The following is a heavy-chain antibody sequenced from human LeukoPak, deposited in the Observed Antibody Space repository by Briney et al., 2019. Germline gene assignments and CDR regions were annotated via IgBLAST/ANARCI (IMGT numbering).Heavy chain of an antibody. J-gene: IGHJ4*02. V-gene: IGHV1-46*01. CDR1: GDTFTSYY. CDR3: ARVPKVGELSIDY. Sequence: ASVKVSCNASGDTFTSYYMHWVRQAPGQGLEWMGIINPSGGSTSYAQKFQGRVTMTRDTSTSTVYMELSSLRSEDTAVYYCARVPKVGELSIDYWGQGTLVTV. D-gene: IGHD3-10*01. CDR2: INPSGGST.